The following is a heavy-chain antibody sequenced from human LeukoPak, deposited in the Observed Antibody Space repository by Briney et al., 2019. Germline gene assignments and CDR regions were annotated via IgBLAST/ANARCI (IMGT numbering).Heavy chain of an antibody. J-gene: IGHJ4*02. CDR1: GGSISGTNYY. D-gene: IGHD6-13*01. CDR2: IYYSVST. V-gene: IGHV4-39*07. CDR3: ARTPREQQLERFDY. Sequence: NTSETLSLTCTVSGGSISGTNYYWGWIRQPPGKGLEGIGSIYYSVSTYHNPSLKIRVTISVYKSKNQFSLSLSSVTAADPAVYYCARTPREQQLERFDYWGQGTLVTVSS.